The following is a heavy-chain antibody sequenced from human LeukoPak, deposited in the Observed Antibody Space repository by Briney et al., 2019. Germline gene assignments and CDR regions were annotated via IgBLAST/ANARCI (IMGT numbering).Heavy chain of an antibody. CDR1: GFAISAYW. D-gene: IGHD7-27*01. Sequence: PGGSLRLSCSASGFAISAYWMNWVRQAPGKGPEWVANINLSGSAQYYVDSVKGRCTISRDNAKSSLYLQMNSLRVEDTAVYYCAAWGLHNYWGQGTLVTVSS. CDR3: AAWGLHNY. CDR2: INLSGSAQ. J-gene: IGHJ4*02. V-gene: IGHV3-7*01.